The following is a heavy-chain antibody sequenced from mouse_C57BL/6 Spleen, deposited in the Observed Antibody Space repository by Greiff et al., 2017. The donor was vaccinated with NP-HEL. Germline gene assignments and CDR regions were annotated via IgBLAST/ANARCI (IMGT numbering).Heavy chain of an antibody. D-gene: IGHD2-4*01. CDR1: GYTFTSYT. CDR3: AIYYDYDCDY. J-gene: IGHJ2*01. CDR2: INPSSGYT. Sequence: VQLQPSGAELARPGASVKMSCKASGYTFTSYTMHWVKQRPGQGLAWIGYINPSSGYTKYNQKFKDKATLTAYKSSRTAYMQLSSLTSEDSSVYYCAIYYDYDCDYWGQGTTLTVSS. V-gene: IGHV1-4*01.